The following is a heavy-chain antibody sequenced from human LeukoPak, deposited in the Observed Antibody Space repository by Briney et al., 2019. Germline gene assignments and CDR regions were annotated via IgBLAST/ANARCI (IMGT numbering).Heavy chain of an antibody. Sequence: SSETLSLTCGVSGGSITTTNFWRWVRQPPGGGLEWIGEISLRGRTQYNPSLKSRVNISIDESKNQLYLSLASVTAADTAVYYCSRESGPYCPFGHWGQGTLVAVTS. D-gene: IGHD1-26*01. CDR1: GGSITTTNF. CDR3: SRESGPYCPFGH. CDR2: ISLRGRT. J-gene: IGHJ5*02. V-gene: IGHV4/OR15-8*02.